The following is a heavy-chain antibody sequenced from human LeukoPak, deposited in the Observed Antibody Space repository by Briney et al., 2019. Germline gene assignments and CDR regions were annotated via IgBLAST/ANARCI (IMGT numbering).Heavy chain of an antibody. V-gene: IGHV4-31*03. Sequence: PSETLSLTCTVSGGPISRGSYYWSWIRQHPEKGLEWLGYIYNSGSAYYNPSLKSRVIISVDTSKNQFSLKLSSMTAADTAVYYCARDGGGGSGSYARYSEYWGQGTLVTVSS. CDR3: ARDGGGGSGSYARYSEY. D-gene: IGHD3-10*01. J-gene: IGHJ4*02. CDR1: GGPISRGSYY. CDR2: IYNSGSA.